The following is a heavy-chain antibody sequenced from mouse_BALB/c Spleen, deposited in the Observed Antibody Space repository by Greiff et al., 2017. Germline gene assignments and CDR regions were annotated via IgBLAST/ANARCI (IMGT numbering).Heavy chain of an antibody. J-gene: IGHJ4*01. CDR2: IDPSDSET. CDR3: ARWWGAMDY. V-gene: IGHV1-69*02. CDR1: GYTFTSYW. Sequence: QVQLQQPGAELVKPGAPVKLSCKASGYTFTSYWMNWVKQRPGRGLEWIGRIDPSDSETHYNQKFKDKATLTVDKSSSTAYIQLSSLTSEDSAVYYCARWWGAMDYWGQGTSVTVSS. D-gene: IGHD1-1*02.